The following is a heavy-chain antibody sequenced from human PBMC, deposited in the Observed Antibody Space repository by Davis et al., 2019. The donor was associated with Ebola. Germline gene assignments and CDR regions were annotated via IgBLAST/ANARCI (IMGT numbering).Heavy chain of an antibody. Sequence: MPSETLSLTCTVSGGSISSYYWSWIRQPPGKGLEWIGYIYYSGSTKYNPSLKSRVTVSVDTSKNQFSLKLSSVTAADTAVYYCARYFWSGYPPYYYYMDVWGKGTTVTVSS. CDR1: GGSISSYY. CDR2: IYYSGST. J-gene: IGHJ6*03. V-gene: IGHV4-59*01. D-gene: IGHD3-3*01. CDR3: ARYFWSGYPPYYYYMDV.